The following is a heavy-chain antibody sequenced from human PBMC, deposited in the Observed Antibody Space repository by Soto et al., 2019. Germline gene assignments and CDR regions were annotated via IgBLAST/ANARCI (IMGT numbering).Heavy chain of an antibody. CDR3: ARYMYSSGWTVYGMDV. D-gene: IGHD6-19*01. Sequence: QVQLQESGPGLVKPSETLSLTCTVSGGSISSYYWSWIRQPPGKGLEWIGYIYYSGSTNYNPSLKSRVTISVDTSKNQFSLKLSSVTAADTAVYYCARYMYSSGWTVYGMDVWGQGTTVTVSS. CDR2: IYYSGST. CDR1: GGSISSYY. V-gene: IGHV4-59*01. J-gene: IGHJ6*02.